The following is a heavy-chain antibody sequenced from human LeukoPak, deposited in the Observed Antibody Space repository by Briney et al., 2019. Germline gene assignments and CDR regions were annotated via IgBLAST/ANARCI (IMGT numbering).Heavy chain of an antibody. D-gene: IGHD2-2*01. CDR3: ERASYHDPYY. CDR2: INGDGSTT. J-gene: IGHJ4*01. Sequence: PGGSLRLSCAASGFTFNSNWMHWVRQAPGKGLVWVSCINGDGSTTTYADSVKGRFTISRDNAKNTMYLQINNLRAEDTAVYYCERASYHDPYYWGGRPVVTVSS. V-gene: IGHV3-74*01. CDR1: GFTFNSNW.